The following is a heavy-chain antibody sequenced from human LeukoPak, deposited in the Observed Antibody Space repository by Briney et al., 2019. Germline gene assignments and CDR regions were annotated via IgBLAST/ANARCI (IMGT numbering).Heavy chain of an antibody. CDR3: ARDERLGYCSGGSCRYFDY. Sequence: SETLSLTCTVSGGSISSYYWSWIRQPAGKGLEWIGRIYTSGSTNYNPSLKSRVTMSVDTSKNQFSLKLSSVTAADTAVYYCARDERLGYCSGGSCRYFDYWGQGALVTVSS. V-gene: IGHV4-4*07. J-gene: IGHJ4*02. D-gene: IGHD2-15*01. CDR2: IYTSGST. CDR1: GGSISSYY.